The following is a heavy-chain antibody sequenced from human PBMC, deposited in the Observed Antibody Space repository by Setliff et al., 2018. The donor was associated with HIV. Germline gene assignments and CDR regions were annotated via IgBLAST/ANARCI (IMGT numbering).Heavy chain of an antibody. J-gene: IGHJ6*03. CDR3: ARDPGEGGGGFLEWTIGYYYYMDV. D-gene: IGHD3-3*01. CDR2: IIPIFGTA. Sequence: SVKVSCKASGGTFSSYAISWVRQAPGQGLEWMGRIIPIFGTANYAQKFQGRVTITADKSASTAYMELSSLRSDDTAVYYCARDPGEGGGGFLEWTIGYYYYMDVWGKGTTVTVSS. CDR1: GGTFSSYA. V-gene: IGHV1-69*06.